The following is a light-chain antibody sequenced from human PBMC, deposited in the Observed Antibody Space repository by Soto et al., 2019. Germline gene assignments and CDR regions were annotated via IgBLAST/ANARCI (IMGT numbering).Light chain of an antibody. V-gene: IGKV3-11*01. CDR1: QSVGSF. Sequence: EIVLTQSPATLSLSPGERATLSCRASQSVGSFLAWYQQKPGQAPRLRIYDASNRATGIPARFSGSGSGTDFALTVSSLEPEDFAVYYCQQRSNWPPMYTFGQGTKVDIK. J-gene: IGKJ2*01. CDR3: QQRSNWPPMYT. CDR2: DAS.